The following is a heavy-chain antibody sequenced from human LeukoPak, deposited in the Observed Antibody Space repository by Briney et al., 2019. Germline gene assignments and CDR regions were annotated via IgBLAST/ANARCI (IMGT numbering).Heavy chain of an antibody. V-gene: IGHV4-38-2*01. D-gene: IGHD3-9*01. Sequence: SETLSLTCAVYGGSFSDYYWGWFRQPPGKGLEWIGSLSHRGSTYYNPSLKSRVTMSVDTSKNDFSLKLKSVTAADTALYYCARSDWYLRGDAFDIWGQGTVLTVSS. J-gene: IGHJ3*02. CDR3: ARSDWYLRGDAFDI. CDR2: LSHRGST. CDR1: GGSFSDYY.